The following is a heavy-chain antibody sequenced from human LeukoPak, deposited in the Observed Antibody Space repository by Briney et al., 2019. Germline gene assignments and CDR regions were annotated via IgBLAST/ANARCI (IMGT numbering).Heavy chain of an antibody. V-gene: IGHV4-34*01. CDR1: GGSFSGYY. CDR2: INHSGST. CDR3: ARDSNPEDYYYYYMDV. D-gene: IGHD6-13*01. J-gene: IGHJ6*03. Sequence: PSETLSLTCAVYGGSFSGYYWSWIRQPPGKGLEWIGEINHSGSTNYNPSLKSRVTISVDTSKNQFSLKLSSVTAADTAVYYCARDSNPEDYYYYYMDVWGKGTRSPSP.